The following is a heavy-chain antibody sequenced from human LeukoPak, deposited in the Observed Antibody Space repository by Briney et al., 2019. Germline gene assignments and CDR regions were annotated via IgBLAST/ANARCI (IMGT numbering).Heavy chain of an antibody. CDR1: GGTFSSYA. D-gene: IGHD3-10*01. Sequence: SVKVSCTASGGTFSSYAISWVRQAPGQGLEWMGGIIPIFGTANYAQKFQGRVTITADESTSTAYMELSSLRSEDTAVYYCARDLETMVRGVIFPTYFDYWGQGTLVTVSS. CDR2: IIPIFGTA. J-gene: IGHJ4*02. V-gene: IGHV1-69*01. CDR3: ARDLETMVRGVIFPTYFDY.